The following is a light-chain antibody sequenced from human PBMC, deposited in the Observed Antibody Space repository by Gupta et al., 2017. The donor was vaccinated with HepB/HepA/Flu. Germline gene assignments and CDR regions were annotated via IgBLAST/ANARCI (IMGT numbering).Light chain of an antibody. CDR2: WAS. J-gene: IGKJ2*03. Sequence: DIVMTQSPDSLAVPLGERATINYKSSQSVLYSSNNNYHLAWYQQKPGQPPKLLIYWASTRESGVPDRFSGSGSGTDFTLTISSLQAEDVAVYYCQQYDSIPPSFGQGTKLEIK. CDR3: QQYDSIPPS. V-gene: IGKV4-1*01. CDR1: QSVLYSSNNNYH.